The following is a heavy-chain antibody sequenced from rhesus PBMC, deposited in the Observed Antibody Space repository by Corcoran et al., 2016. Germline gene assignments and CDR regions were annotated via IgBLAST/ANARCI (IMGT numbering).Heavy chain of an antibody. V-gene: IGHV3-54*02. D-gene: IGHD1-44*02. CDR3: ARDLGVGGYYFDY. Sequence: EVQLVESGGGLVQPGGSLRLSCAASGFTFSSYGMHWVRQAPGKGLEWVAVIWYDGSKEDYADAVKDRFTISRDNSKNMLYLEVNNLKLEDTAVYYCARDLGVGGYYFDYWGQGVLVTVSS. CDR1: GFTFSSYG. J-gene: IGHJ4*01. CDR2: IWYDGSKE.